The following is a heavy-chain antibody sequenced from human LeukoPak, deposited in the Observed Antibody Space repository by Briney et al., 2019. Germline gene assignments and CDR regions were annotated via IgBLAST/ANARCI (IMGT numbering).Heavy chain of an antibody. V-gene: IGHV3-11*01. D-gene: IGHD6-13*01. J-gene: IGHJ6*02. CDR1: GFTFSDYY. Sequence: GGSLRLSCAASGFTFSDYYMSWIRQAPGKGLEWVSYISSSGSTIYYADSVKGRFTISRDNAKKSLYLQRNSMRAEDTAVYYCARALEEQLVREYYYYGMDAWGQGDTVTVSS. CDR3: ARALEEQLVREYYYYGMDA. CDR2: ISSSGSTI.